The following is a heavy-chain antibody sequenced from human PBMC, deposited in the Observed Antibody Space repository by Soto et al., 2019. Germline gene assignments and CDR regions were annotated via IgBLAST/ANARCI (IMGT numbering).Heavy chain of an antibody. J-gene: IGHJ6*02. CDR3: ARDGGKYGMDV. V-gene: IGHV4-59*01. CDR1: GGSISSYY. CDR2: IYYSGST. Sequence: PSETLSLTCTVSGGSISSYYWNWIRQPPGKGLEWIGYIYYSGSTNYNPSLKSRVTISVDTSKNQFSLKLSSVTAADTAVYYCARDGGKYGMDVWRQGTTVTVS. D-gene: IGHD3-16*01.